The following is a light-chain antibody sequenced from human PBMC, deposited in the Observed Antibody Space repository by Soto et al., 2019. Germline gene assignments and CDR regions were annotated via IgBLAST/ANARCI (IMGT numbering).Light chain of an antibody. Sequence: EIVLTQSPGTLSLSPGERATLSCRASQSVSSSYLAWYQQKPGQAPRLLIYGASSRATGIPDRFSGSGSGKDFTLTISRLESEDFAVYYCQQYGSSPWTVGQGTKVDIK. CDR3: QQYGSSPWT. CDR2: GAS. J-gene: IGKJ1*01. CDR1: QSVSSSY. V-gene: IGKV3-20*01.